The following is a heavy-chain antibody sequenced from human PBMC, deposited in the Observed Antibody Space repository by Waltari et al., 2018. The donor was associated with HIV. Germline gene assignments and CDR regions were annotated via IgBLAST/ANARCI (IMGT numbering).Heavy chain of an antibody. D-gene: IGHD5-18*01. V-gene: IGHV4-38-2*02. J-gene: IGHJ4*02. CDR2: IYHSGST. CDR3: ARDGRWGYSYGLHFDY. Sequence: QVQLQESGPGLVKPSETLSLTCTVSGYSISSGYYWGWIRQPPGKGLEWIGSIYHSGSTNDNPSLKSRVTISVDTSKNQFSLKLSSVTAADTAVYYCARDGRWGYSYGLHFDYWGQGTLVTVSS. CDR1: GYSISSGYY.